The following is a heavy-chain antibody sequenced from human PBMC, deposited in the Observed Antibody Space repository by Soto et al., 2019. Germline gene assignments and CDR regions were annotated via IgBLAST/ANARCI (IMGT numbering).Heavy chain of an antibody. J-gene: IGHJ4*02. CDR1: DYSIRTGYY. CDR3: AREGPPKWGFGFDS. Sequence: PSETLSLTCGVSDYSIRTGYYWAWIRQSPTKGLEWIGSISHSGGSSYNPSLESRATISPDTSKNQFFLTMTSVTAADTAIYYCAREGPPKWGFGFDSWAQGPLVTVSS. CDR2: ISHSGGS. D-gene: IGHD7-27*01. V-gene: IGHV4-38-2*02.